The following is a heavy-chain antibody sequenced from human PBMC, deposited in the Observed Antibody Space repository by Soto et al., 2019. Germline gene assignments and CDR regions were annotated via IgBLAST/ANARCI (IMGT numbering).Heavy chain of an antibody. CDR2: IIPVFGPA. V-gene: IGHV1-69*13. CDR3: GRGGSWAKVDS. D-gene: IGHD6-13*01. CDR1: GVTLKNSA. Sequence: SVKVSCKASGVTLKNSALSWVRQAPGQGLEWMGGIIPVFGPALYAQKFQGRVTITADESTNTAFLDVSSLRSEDTVVYYCGRGGSWAKVDSWGPGTLVTVSS. J-gene: IGHJ4*02.